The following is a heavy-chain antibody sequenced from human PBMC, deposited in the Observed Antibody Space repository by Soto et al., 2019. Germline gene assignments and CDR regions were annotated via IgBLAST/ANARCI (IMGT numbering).Heavy chain of an antibody. CDR3: QSGYSRVAAPRTRY. Sequence: SETLSPTCTVYVGALSGYYWSCIFDPPWKGLEWIGEINDSGSTNYNPSLKSRVTISVDTSQNQFSLKRGSVTAADTAVYHCQSGYSRVAAPRTRYWAKASLLTATS. J-gene: IGHJ4*02. CDR1: VGALSGYY. CDR2: INDSGST. V-gene: IGHV4-34*06. D-gene: IGHD6-13*01.